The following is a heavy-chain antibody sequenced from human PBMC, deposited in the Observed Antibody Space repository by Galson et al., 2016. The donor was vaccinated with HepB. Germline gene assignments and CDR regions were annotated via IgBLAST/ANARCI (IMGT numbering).Heavy chain of an antibody. CDR3: AHSARGLSNY. Sequence: PALVKPTQTLTLTCTFSGFSLNTDGLAVGWVRQPPGKAPEWLALIYWDDAKRYTPSLKNRLTISKDTSGNLVVLTMTDLDPMDTATYFCAHSARGLSNYWGQGILVTVSS. CDR2: IYWDDAK. D-gene: IGHD3-10*01. CDR1: GFSLNTDGLA. V-gene: IGHV2-5*02. J-gene: IGHJ1*01.